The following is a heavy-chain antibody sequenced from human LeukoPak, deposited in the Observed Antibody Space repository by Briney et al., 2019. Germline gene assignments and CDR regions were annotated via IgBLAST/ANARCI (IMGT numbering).Heavy chain of an antibody. CDR2: ISWNSGNI. V-gene: IGHV3-9*01. Sequence: PGGSLRLSCAASGFTFDSYAMHGGRQGPGKGLEWVSGISWNSGNIGYADSVKGRFTISRDNAKNSLYLQMNSLRAEDTALYYCTKDRARTLNAFDVWGQGTMVTVSS. J-gene: IGHJ3*01. CDR3: TKDRARTLNAFDV. CDR1: GFTFDSYA. D-gene: IGHD1-14*01.